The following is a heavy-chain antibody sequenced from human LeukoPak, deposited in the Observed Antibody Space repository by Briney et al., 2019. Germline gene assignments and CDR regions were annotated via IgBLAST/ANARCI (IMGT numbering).Heavy chain of an antibody. J-gene: IGHJ6*03. CDR1: GGTFISYA. CDR2: IIPIFGTA. CDR3: ARGSSDLEWFMDV. V-gene: IGHV1-69*05. D-gene: IGHD3-3*01. Sequence: SVKVSCKASGGTFISYAISWVRQAPGQGLEWMGGIIPIFGTANYAQKFQGRVTITTDESTSTAYMELSSLRSEDTAVYYCARGSSDLEWFMDVWGKGTTVTVSS.